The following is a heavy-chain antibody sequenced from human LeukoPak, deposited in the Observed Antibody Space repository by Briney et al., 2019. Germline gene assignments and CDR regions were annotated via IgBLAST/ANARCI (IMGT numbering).Heavy chain of an antibody. Sequence: PGESLKISCKVSGYSFTSYCIGWVRQMPGKGLEWMGIIYPGDSGPTYSPSFQGQVTISVDKSISTAYLQWSSLQASDTATYYCGMSGDRVPLQDDVFDVWGQGTMVTVST. D-gene: IGHD1-26*01. CDR1: GYSFTSYC. J-gene: IGHJ3*01. CDR2: IYPGDSGP. CDR3: GMSGDRVPLQDDVFDV. V-gene: IGHV5-51*01.